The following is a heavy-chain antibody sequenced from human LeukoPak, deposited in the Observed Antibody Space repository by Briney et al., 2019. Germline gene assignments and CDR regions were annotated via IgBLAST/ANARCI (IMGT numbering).Heavy chain of an antibody. V-gene: IGHV3-74*01. CDR3: ARDLGYSSSWHLPNDAFDI. Sequence: GGSLRLSCAASGFTFSSYWMHWVRQAPGKGLVWVSRINSDGSSTSYADSVKGRFTISRDNAKNTLYLQMNSLRAEDTAVYYCARDLGYSSSWHLPNDAFDIWGQGTMVTVSS. CDR1: GFTFSSYW. J-gene: IGHJ3*02. D-gene: IGHD6-13*01. CDR2: INSDGSST.